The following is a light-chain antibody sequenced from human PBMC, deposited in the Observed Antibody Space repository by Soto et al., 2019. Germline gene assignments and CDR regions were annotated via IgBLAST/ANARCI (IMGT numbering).Light chain of an antibody. CDR1: QSISNH. CDR3: QQSYSSPPT. CDR2: AAS. Sequence: TQASSSLSVFVGHQAIYTWRASQSISNHLNWYQQKPGKAPKLLIFAASSLQSGVPSRFSGSRSGPDFTLTISSLQPEDFATYYCQQSYSSPPTFGQGTKVDIK. V-gene: IGKV1-39*01. J-gene: IGKJ1*01.